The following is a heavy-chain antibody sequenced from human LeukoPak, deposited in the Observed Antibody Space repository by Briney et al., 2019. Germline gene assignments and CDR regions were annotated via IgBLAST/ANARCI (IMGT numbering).Heavy chain of an antibody. D-gene: IGHD5-18*01. V-gene: IGHV3-23*01. Sequence: GGSLRLSCAASGFTFSSYAMSWVRQAPGKGLEWVSLISGSGGDTYYADSVKGRLTISRDISKNTLYLQMNSLNAEDTAVYYCAKGDSGMVRRYYFDYWGQGTLVTVSS. CDR1: GFTFSSYA. CDR2: ISGSGGDT. J-gene: IGHJ4*02. CDR3: AKGDSGMVRRYYFDY.